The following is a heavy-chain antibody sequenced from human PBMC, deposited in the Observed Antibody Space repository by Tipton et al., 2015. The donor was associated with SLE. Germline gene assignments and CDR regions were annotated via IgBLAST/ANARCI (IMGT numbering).Heavy chain of an antibody. CDR1: GASISRHY. J-gene: IGHJ4*02. CDR2: INHSGST. V-gene: IGHV4-34*09. D-gene: IGHD5-18*01. CDR3: ARGRYSYGLHLDY. Sequence: TLSLTCTVSGASISRHYWTWIRQPPGKGLEWIGEINHSGSTNYNPSLKSRVTISVDTSKNQFSLKLSSVTAADTAVYYCARGRYSYGLHLDYWGQGTLVTVSS.